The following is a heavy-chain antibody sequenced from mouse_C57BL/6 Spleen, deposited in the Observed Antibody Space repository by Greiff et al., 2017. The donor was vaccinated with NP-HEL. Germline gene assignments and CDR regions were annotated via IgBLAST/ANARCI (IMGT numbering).Heavy chain of an antibody. CDR2: IHPNSGST. CDR3: ARAALYSFAY. Sequence: VQLQQSGAELVKPGASVKLSCKASGYTFTSYWMHWVKQRPGQGLEWIGMIHPNSGSTNYNEKFKSKATLTVDKSSSTAYMQLSSLTSEDSAVYYCARAALYSFAYWGKGTTLTVSS. CDR1: GYTFTSYW. J-gene: IGHJ2*01. V-gene: IGHV1-64*01.